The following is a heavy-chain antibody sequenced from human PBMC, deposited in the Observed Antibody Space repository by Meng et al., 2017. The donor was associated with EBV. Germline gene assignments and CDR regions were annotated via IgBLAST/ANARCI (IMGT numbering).Heavy chain of an antibody. CDR1: GGPFRYYA. Sequence: QVQLVQSADEVKKPGSSVKVSCKTSGGPFRYYAISGVRQAPGQGLEWLGGFLPRLGAPNYAQKFHGRVKITADESTSTHYMDLSSLRSEDTAIYYCASESGRGYTPDYWGQGTLVTVSS. J-gene: IGHJ4*02. CDR3: ASESGRGYTPDY. D-gene: IGHD3-10*01. V-gene: IGHV1-69*01. CDR2: FLPRLGAP.